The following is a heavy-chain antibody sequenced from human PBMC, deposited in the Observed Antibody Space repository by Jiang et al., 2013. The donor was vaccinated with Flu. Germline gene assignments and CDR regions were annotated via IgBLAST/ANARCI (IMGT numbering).Heavy chain of an antibody. CDR3: AKDRARITGTLYYCDY. V-gene: IGHV3-23*01. J-gene: IGHJ4*02. CDR1: GFIFNNYA. Sequence: VQLLESGGGLVLPGGSLRLSCAASGFIFNNYAMNWVRQAPGKGLEWVSAISGSGGSTYYADSVKGRFTVSRDNSYNTLYLQMDSLRAEDTAVYYCAKDRARITGTLYYCDYWGQGTLVTVSS. D-gene: IGHD1-20*01. CDR2: ISGSGGST.